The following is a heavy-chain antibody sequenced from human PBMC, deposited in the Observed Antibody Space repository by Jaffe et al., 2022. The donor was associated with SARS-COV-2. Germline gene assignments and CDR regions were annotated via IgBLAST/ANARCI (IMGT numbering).Heavy chain of an antibody. CDR1: GGSISNNNW. Sequence: QVQLQESGPGLVKPSGTLSLICAVSGGSISNNNWWSWVRQPPGKGLEWIGEINHSGSTNYNPSLKSRVTMSLDKSKNQFSLKVSSVTAADTAVYYCARGGAWPDRLVDYWGQGTLVTVSS. CDR3: ARGGAWPDRLVDY. CDR2: INHSGST. D-gene: IGHD1-26*01. J-gene: IGHJ4*02. V-gene: IGHV4-4*02.